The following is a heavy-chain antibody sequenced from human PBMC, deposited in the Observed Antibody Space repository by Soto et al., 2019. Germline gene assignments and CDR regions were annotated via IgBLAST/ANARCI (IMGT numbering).Heavy chain of an antibody. V-gene: IGHV4-4*02. CDR1: GVSISSGNW. CDR3: ARLVYDTRLNYMYFDF. D-gene: IGHD2-8*01. Sequence: QVKLQESGPGLATPSGTLFLTCAVSGVSISSGNWWPWVRQTPQRGLEYIGEIFHDGTANYYPSFERRVAISVDTSKNQFSLKLTSVTAADTAIYFCARLVYDTRLNYMYFDFWGQGALVTVSS. J-gene: IGHJ4*02. CDR2: IFHDGTA.